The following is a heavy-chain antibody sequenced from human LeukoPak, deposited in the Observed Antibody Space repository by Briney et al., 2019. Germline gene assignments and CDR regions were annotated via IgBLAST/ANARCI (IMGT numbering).Heavy chain of an antibody. D-gene: IGHD3-22*01. V-gene: IGHV1-18*01. J-gene: IGHJ4*02. Sequence: ASVKVSCKASGYTFTSYGISWVRQAPGQGLEWMGWISAYSGNTNYAQKLQGRVTMTTDTSTSTAYMELRSLRSDDTAVYYCASFSDSSGYYPLDYWGQGTLVTVSS. CDR1: GYTFTSYG. CDR3: ASFSDSSGYYPLDY. CDR2: ISAYSGNT.